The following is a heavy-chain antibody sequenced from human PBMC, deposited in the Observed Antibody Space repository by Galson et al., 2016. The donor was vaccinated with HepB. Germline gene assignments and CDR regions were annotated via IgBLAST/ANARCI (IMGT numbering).Heavy chain of an antibody. J-gene: IGHJ4*02. CDR2: IGPYNGNT. Sequence: SVKVSCKASGSAFTSYGISWVRQAPGQGLEWMGWIGPYNGNTNYAQKLQGRVTMTTDTSTRTAYLKLRSLRSDDTAVYYCARDALAYCGGDCYIDYWGQGPLVTFSS. D-gene: IGHD2-21*02. V-gene: IGHV1-18*01. CDR3: ARDALAYCGGDCYIDY. CDR1: GSAFTSYG.